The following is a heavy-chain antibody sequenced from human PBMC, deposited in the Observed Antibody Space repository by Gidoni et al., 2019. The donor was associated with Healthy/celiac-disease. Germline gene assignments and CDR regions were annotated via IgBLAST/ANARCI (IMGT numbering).Heavy chain of an antibody. CDR1: GFTCSISE. D-gene: IGHD2-21*01. V-gene: IGHV3-48*03. CDR2: MSSSGSTI. J-gene: IGHJ6*02. Sequence: EVQLVASGGGLVQPGGSLRLSCAASGFTCSISEMNWVRQAQGKGLAWVSYMSSSGSTIYYADSVKGRFTISRDNAKNSLYLQMNSLRAEDTAVYYCARDLFAIVAFYGMDVWGQGTTVTVSS. CDR3: ARDLFAIVAFYGMDV.